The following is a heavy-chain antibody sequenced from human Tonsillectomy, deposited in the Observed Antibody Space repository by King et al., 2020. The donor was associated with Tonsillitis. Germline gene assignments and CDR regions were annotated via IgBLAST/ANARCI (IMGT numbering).Heavy chain of an antibody. D-gene: IGHD3-22*01. CDR1: GFTFSNYW. J-gene: IGHJ3*01. CDR3: VRDMNPSDGSGYYDAFDV. CDR2: MRKDGSVK. Sequence: EVQLVESGGGLVQPGGSLRLSCAASGFTFSNYWMSWVRQAPGKGLEWVANMRKDGSVKNYVDSVKGRFTISRDNAKNSLYLQMDSLGADDTAVYFCVRDMNPSDGSGYYDAFDVWGQGTMVTVSS. V-gene: IGHV3-7*03.